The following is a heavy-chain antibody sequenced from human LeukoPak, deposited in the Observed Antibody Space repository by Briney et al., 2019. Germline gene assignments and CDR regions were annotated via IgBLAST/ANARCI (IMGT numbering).Heavy chain of an antibody. CDR2: IYYSGST. D-gene: IGHD7-27*01. J-gene: IGHJ6*02. CDR3: ARAPPGAWGYYYGMDV. Sequence: SETLSLTCTVSGGSISSSSYYWGWIRQPPGKGLEWIGSIYYSGSTYYNPSLKSRVTISVDTSKNQFSLKLSSVTAADTAVYYCARAPPGAWGYYYGMDVWGQGTTVTVSS. V-gene: IGHV4-39*01. CDR1: GGSISSSSYY.